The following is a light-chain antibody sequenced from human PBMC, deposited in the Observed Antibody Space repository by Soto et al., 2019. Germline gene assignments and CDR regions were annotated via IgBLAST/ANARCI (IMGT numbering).Light chain of an antibody. Sequence: QSVLTQPPSASGTPGQRVTISCSGGNSNIGTNTVNWYQHLPGSAPKLLIYSNNQRPSGVPDRFSGSKSGTSASLAISGLQPGDEADYYCEAWDGSLNVVLFGGGTKLTVL. CDR2: SNN. V-gene: IGLV1-44*01. CDR1: NSNIGTNT. CDR3: EAWDGSLNVVL. J-gene: IGLJ2*01.